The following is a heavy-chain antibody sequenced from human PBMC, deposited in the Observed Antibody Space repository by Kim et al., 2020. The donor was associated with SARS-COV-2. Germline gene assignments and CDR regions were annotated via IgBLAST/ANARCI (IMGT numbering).Heavy chain of an antibody. D-gene: IGHD3-9*01. CDR1: GFTFSSYA. CDR2: ISYDGSNK. Sequence: GGSLRRSCAASGFTFSSYAMHWVRQAPGKGLEWVAVISYDGSNKYYADSVKGRFTISRDNSKNTLYLQMNSLRAEDTAVYYCARDLWGYDILTGYLAEPQYYYYGMDVWGQGTTVTVSS. J-gene: IGHJ6*02. CDR3: ARDLWGYDILTGYLAEPQYYYYGMDV. V-gene: IGHV3-30*04.